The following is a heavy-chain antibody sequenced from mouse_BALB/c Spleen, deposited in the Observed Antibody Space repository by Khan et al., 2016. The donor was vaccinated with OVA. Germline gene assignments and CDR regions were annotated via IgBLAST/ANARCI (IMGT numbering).Heavy chain of an antibody. V-gene: IGHV2-6-1*01. CDR3: ARQPYYHYYAMDY. CDR2: IWSDGST. CDR1: GFSLTSYG. D-gene: IGHD2-10*01. Sequence: VQLKESGPGLVAPSQSLSITCTISGFSLTSYGIHWVRQPPGKGLEWLVVIWSDGSTTYNSTLKSRLSITKDNSKSQVFLKMNSLQTDDPAMYYRARQPYYHYYAMDYWGQGTSVTVSA. J-gene: IGHJ4*01.